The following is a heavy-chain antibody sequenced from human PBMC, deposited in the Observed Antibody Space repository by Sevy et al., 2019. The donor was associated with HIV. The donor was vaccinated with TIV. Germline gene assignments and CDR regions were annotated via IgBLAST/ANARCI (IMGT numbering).Heavy chain of an antibody. V-gene: IGHV4-38-2*01. Sequence: SCAVSHYSIRSAYQWGWIRQSPGKGLEWIGSIYPRGSAFYNPSLKSRLSISVDMSKNQFSLNLRSVTAADTAVYYCVEDKNDYGGSYFESWGPGTLVTVSS. CDR1: HYSIRSAYQ. J-gene: IGHJ4*02. CDR3: VEDKNDYGGSYFES. CDR2: IYPRGSA. D-gene: IGHD4-17*01.